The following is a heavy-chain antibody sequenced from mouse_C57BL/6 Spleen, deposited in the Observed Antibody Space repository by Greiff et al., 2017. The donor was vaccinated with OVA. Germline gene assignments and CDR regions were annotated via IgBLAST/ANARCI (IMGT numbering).Heavy chain of an antibody. CDR1: GFTFSSYA. CDR2: ISDGGSYT. CDR3: AGDYGNSWFAY. J-gene: IGHJ3*01. D-gene: IGHD2-1*01. Sequence: EVQRVESGGGLVKPGGSLKLSCAASGFTFSSYAMSWVRQTPEKRLEWVATISDGGSYTYYPDNVKGRFTISRDNAKNNLYLQMSHLKSEDTAMYYCAGDYGNSWFAYWGQGTLVTVSA. V-gene: IGHV5-4*01.